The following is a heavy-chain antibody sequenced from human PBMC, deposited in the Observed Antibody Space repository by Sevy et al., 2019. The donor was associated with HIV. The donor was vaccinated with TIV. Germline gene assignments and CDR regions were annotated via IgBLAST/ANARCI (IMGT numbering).Heavy chain of an antibody. CDR3: AHETFGRFES. J-gene: IGHJ4*02. CDR1: AFTFSANW. V-gene: IGHV3-7*01. Sequence: GSLRLSCAASAFTFSANWMNWVRQAPGKGLEWVANIKADGSDKHYVDSVEGRFTISRDNAKNLLFLQMNSLRVEDTAVYYCAHETFGRFESWGQGTLVTVSS. CDR2: IKADGSDK. D-gene: IGHD3-16*01.